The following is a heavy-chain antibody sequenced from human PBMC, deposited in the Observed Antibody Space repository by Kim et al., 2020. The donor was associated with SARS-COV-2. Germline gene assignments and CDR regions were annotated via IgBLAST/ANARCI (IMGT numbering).Heavy chain of an antibody. CDR2: INVKSNGI. D-gene: IGHD1-26*01. CDR1: GFTFTDYS. Sequence: GGSLRLSCVASGFTFTDYSMDWVRQAPGKAPEWISYINVKSNGIYYADSVKGRFTMSRDNARKSVWLQMNNLRDEDTAVYYCARSSYYRFDAWGQGTVVIVSS. CDR3: ARSSYYRFDA. V-gene: IGHV3-48*02. J-gene: IGHJ5*02.